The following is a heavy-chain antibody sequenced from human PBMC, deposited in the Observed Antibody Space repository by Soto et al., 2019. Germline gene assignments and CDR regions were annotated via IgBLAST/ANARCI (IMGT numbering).Heavy chain of an antibody. Sequence: GGSLRLSCAASGFTFSSYSKNWVRQAPGKGLEWVSYISSSSSTIYYADSVKGRFTISRDKAKNSLYLQMNSLRDEDTAVYYCARERYSSGLNWFDPWGQGTLVTVSS. J-gene: IGHJ5*02. D-gene: IGHD6-19*01. CDR3: ARERYSSGLNWFDP. CDR1: GFTFSSYS. V-gene: IGHV3-48*02. CDR2: ISSSSSTI.